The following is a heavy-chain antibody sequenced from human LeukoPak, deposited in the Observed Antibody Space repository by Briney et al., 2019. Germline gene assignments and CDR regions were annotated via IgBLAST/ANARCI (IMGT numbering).Heavy chain of an antibody. V-gene: IGHV4-30-2*01. J-gene: IGHJ5*02. CDR1: GGSISSGGYY. Sequence: SETLSLTCTVSGGSISSGGYYWSWIRQPPGKGLEWIGYIYHSGSTYYNPSLKSRVTISVDRSKNQFSLKLSSVTAADTAVYYCARGGLWSGYYTGWFDPWGQGTLVTVSS. CDR3: ARGGLWSGYYTGWFDP. D-gene: IGHD3-3*01. CDR2: IYHSGST.